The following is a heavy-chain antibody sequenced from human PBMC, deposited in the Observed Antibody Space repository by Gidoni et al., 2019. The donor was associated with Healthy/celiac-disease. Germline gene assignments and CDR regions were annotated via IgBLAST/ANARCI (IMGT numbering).Heavy chain of an antibody. CDR1: GFTCDDYG. J-gene: IGHJ5*02. D-gene: IGHD3-10*01. CDR3: ARANLRGVIFVAGWFDP. Sequence: EVQLVESGGGVVRPGGSLRLSCAASGFTCDDYGMSWVRQAPGKGLEWVSCINWNGVSTGYADSVKGRFTISRDNAKNSLYLQMNSLRAEDTALYYCARANLRGVIFVAGWFDPWGQGTLVTVSS. CDR2: INWNGVST. V-gene: IGHV3-20*04.